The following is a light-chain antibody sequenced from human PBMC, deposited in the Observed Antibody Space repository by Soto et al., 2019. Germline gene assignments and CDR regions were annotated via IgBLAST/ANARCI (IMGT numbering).Light chain of an antibody. CDR2: GNN. Sequence: QSVLTQPPSVSGAPGQRVTISCTGSSSNIGAGYDVHWYQLPGTAPKLLISGNNNRPSGVPDRFSGSKSGTSASLAITGLQAEDEADYYCQSYDSSVSKVVFGGGTKLTVL. CDR3: QSYDSSVSKVV. J-gene: IGLJ2*01. CDR1: SSNIGAGYD. V-gene: IGLV1-40*01.